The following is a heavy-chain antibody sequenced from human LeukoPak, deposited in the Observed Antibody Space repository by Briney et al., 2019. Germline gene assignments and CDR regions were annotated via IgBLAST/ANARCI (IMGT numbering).Heavy chain of an antibody. CDR2: IYYSGST. Sequence: NTSETLSLTCTVSGGSISSSSYYWGWIRQPPGKGLEWIGSIYYSGSTYYNPSLKSRVTISVDTSKDQFSLKLSSVTAADTAVYYCARDGGSYSLPFDYWGQGTLVTVSS. CDR3: ARDGGSYSLPFDY. V-gene: IGHV4-39*07. CDR1: GGSISSSSYY. J-gene: IGHJ4*02. D-gene: IGHD1-26*01.